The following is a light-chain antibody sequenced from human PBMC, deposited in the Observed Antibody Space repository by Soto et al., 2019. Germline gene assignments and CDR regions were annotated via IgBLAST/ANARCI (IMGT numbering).Light chain of an antibody. J-gene: IGKJ1*01. V-gene: IGKV3-20*01. CDR1: QSVSNNY. CDR2: GAS. Sequence: ESVLSQSPGTLSLTPGERATLSCRASQSVSNNYLAWSQQKPGQAPRLLIYGASNRATGIPDRFSGSGSGTDFTLTISRLEPEDFAVYYCQQYGSSGTFGQGTNVDI. CDR3: QQYGSSGT.